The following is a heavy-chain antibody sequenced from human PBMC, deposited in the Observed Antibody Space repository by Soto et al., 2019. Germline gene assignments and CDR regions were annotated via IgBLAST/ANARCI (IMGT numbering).Heavy chain of an antibody. J-gene: IGHJ3*02. CDR3: AREGITTNAFDI. D-gene: IGHD3-3*01. Sequence: EVQLVESGGGLVRPGGSLRLSCAASGFTFSSYDMHWVRQATGKGLEWVSAIGTAGDTYYPGSVKGRFTISRENAKNSLYLQMNSLRAGDTAVYYCAREGITTNAFDIWGQGTMVTVSS. CDR2: IGTAGDT. CDR1: GFTFSSYD. V-gene: IGHV3-13*01.